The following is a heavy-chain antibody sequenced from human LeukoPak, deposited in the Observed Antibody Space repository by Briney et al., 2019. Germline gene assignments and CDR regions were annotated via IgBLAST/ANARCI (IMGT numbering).Heavy chain of an antibody. D-gene: IGHD2-21*01. CDR3: ARVYSLMDRAEYYFDS. V-gene: IGHV3-53*01. J-gene: IGHJ4*02. Sequence: GGSLRLSCAASGFTVDSNYLSWVRQAPGKGLEWVSVIYSGGGTNSADSVKGRFTISRDNFKNTLYLQMNSLRAEDTAVYYCARVYSLMDRAEYYFDSWGQGTLVTVSS. CDR2: IYSGGGT. CDR1: GFTVDSNY.